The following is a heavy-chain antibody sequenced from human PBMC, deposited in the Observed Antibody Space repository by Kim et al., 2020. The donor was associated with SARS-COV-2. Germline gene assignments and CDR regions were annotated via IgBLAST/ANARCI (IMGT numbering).Heavy chain of an antibody. D-gene: IGHD5-18*01. CDR3: ARNPKGGYSYGAEYYGMDV. J-gene: IGHJ6*02. V-gene: IGHV3-21*01. CDR2: ISSSSSYI. CDR1: GFTFSSYS. Sequence: GGSLRLSCAASGFTFSSYSMNWVRQAPGKGLEWVSSISSSSSYIYYADSVKGRFTISRDNAKNSLYLQMNSLRAEDTAVYYCARNPKGGYSYGAEYYGMDVWGQGTTVTVSS.